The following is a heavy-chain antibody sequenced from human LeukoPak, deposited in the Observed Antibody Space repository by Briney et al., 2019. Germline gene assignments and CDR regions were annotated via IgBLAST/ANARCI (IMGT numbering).Heavy chain of an antibody. Sequence: SVKVSCKASGGTFSSYAISWVRQAPGQGLEWMGRIIPILGIANYAQKFQGRVTMTRDTSISTAYMELSRLRSDDTAVYYCARDAVDCSGGSCYYYGMDVWGQGTTVTVSS. CDR1: GGTFSSYA. V-gene: IGHV1-69*04. CDR3: ARDAVDCSGGSCYYYGMDV. D-gene: IGHD2-15*01. CDR2: IIPILGIA. J-gene: IGHJ6*02.